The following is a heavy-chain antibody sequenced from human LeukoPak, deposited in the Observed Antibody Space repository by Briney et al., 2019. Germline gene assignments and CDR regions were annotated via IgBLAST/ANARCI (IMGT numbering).Heavy chain of an antibody. CDR2: MSGSCGST. D-gene: IGHD3-9*01. V-gene: IGHV3-23*01. CDR3: AKDIGGGDILTGFEGAFDI. Sequence: AVSLRRYCAASGFTGNNYAMIRVPPAPGKGLEGILTMSGSCGSTAYADSVKVRFTSSRDKSKNTLYLQMNSLRAEDMVLYYCAKDIGGGDILTGFEGAFDIWGQGTMVTVSS. J-gene: IGHJ3*02. CDR1: GFTGNNYA.